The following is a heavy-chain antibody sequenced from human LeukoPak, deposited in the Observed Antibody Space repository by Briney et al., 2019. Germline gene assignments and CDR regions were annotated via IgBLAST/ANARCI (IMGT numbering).Heavy chain of an antibody. D-gene: IGHD3-16*01. V-gene: IGHV3-23*01. CDR2: ISGSGGST. CDR3: AKGMTDGGG. Sequence: PGGTLRLSCAASGFTFSSYGMSWVRQAPGKGLEWVSAISGSGGSTSYADSVKGRFTISRDNSKNTLYLQMNSLRAEDTAVYYCAKGMTDGGGWGQGTLVTVSS. J-gene: IGHJ4*02. CDR1: GFTFSSYG.